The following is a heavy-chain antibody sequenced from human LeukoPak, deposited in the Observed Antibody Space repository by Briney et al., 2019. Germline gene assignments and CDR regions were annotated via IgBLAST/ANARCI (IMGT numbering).Heavy chain of an antibody. J-gene: IGHJ4*02. D-gene: IGHD2/OR15-2a*01. Sequence: ATVKISCKASGYTFTAHYIHWVQQAPGKGLEWMGRVDPEDGETRYAEKFQGRVTITADTSTDTSHMELSNLRSEDTAMYYCAVDRVTFYYLTSRGGYWGQGTLVTVSS. V-gene: IGHV1-69-2*01. CDR2: VDPEDGET. CDR1: GYTFTAHY. CDR3: AVDRVTFYYLTSRGGY.